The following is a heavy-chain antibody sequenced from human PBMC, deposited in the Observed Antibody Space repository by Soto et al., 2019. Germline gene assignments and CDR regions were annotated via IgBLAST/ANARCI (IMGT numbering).Heavy chain of an antibody. V-gene: IGHV1-18*01. CDR3: ARGSRIQLWQRNNWFDP. CDR2: ISAYNGNT. Sequence: QVQLVQSGAEVKKPGASVKVSCKASGYTFTSYGISWVRQAPGQGLEWMGWISAYNGNTHYAQTLQGRVTMTTDTSTSTAYMELRGLRSDDTAVYYCARGSRIQLWQRNNWFDPWGQGTLVTCSS. D-gene: IGHD5-18*01. CDR1: GYTFTSYG. J-gene: IGHJ5*02.